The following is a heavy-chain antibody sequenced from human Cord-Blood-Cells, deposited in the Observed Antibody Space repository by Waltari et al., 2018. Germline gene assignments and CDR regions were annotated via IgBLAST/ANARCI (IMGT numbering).Heavy chain of an antibody. V-gene: IGHV1-69*01. Sequence: QVQLVQSGAEVKKPGSSVKVSCKASGVTFSSSAISWVRQAPGQGLEWMGEIITMLGTASDAQKFQGRVTITADESTSTAYMELSSLRSEDTAVYYCAHTRYCDYWGQGTLVTVSS. CDR1: GVTFSSSA. J-gene: IGHJ4*02. D-gene: IGHD1-26*01. CDR2: IITMLGTA. CDR3: AHTRYCDY.